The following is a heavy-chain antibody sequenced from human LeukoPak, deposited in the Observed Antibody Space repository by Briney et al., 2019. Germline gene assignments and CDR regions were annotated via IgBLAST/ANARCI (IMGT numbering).Heavy chain of an antibody. CDR3: ARGESSMAGAYFDV. CDR2: IYPGDSDT. D-gene: IGHD2/OR15-2a*01. V-gene: IGHV5-51*01. Sequence: GESLKISCKGSGYSFSTYWIGWVRQMPGKGLEWMAIIYPGDSDTRYSPSFQGQVTISADKSINTAYLHWSSLKASDTTMYYCARGESSMAGAYFDVWGQGTLVTVSS. J-gene: IGHJ4*02. CDR1: GYSFSTYW.